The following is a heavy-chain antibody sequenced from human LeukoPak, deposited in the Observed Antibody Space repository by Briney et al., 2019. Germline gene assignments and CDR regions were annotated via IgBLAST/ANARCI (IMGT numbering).Heavy chain of an antibody. D-gene: IGHD5-12*01. Sequence: SETLSLTCTVSGGSISSYYWSWIRQPPGKGLEWIGYIYYSGSANYNPSLKSRVTISVDTSKNQFSLKLGSVTAADTAVYYCAGRGYSGYDYDFDYWGQGTLVTVSS. CDR3: AGRGYSGYDYDFDY. V-gene: IGHV4-59*08. CDR1: GGSISSYY. CDR2: IYYSGSA. J-gene: IGHJ4*02.